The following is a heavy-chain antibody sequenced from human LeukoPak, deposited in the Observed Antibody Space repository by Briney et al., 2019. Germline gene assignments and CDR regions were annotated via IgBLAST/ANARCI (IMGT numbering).Heavy chain of an antibody. Sequence: SETLSLTCTVSGGSISSYYWSWIRQPPGKGLECIGYIYNSGSTNYNPSLKSRVSISVDTSKNQFSLKLSSVTAADTAVYYCARSAIDAFDIWGQGTMVTVSS. CDR2: IYNSGST. D-gene: IGHD6-25*01. J-gene: IGHJ3*02. CDR3: ARSAIDAFDI. V-gene: IGHV4-59*08. CDR1: GGSISSYY.